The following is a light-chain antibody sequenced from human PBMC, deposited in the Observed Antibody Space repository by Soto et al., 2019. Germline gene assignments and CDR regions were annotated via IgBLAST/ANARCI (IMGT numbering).Light chain of an antibody. CDR2: DVT. CDR1: SSDIGGYNF. Sequence: QSALTQPPSASGSPGQSVAISCPGTSSDIGGYNFVSWYQQHPGKAPKLMIYDVTKRPSGVPDRFSGSKSGNTATLIVSGLQAEDEADYYCSSHGGSNNPYVFGPGTKLTVL. V-gene: IGLV2-8*01. J-gene: IGLJ1*01. CDR3: SSHGGSNNPYV.